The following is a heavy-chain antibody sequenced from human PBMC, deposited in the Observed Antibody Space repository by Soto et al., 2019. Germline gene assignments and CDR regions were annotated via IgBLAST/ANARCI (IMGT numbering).Heavy chain of an antibody. CDR2: IYYSGSA. CDR1: GYSISSADYY. Sequence: PSETLSLTCTVSGYSISSADYYWTWFRQPPGKGLEWIGYIYYSGSAYYNPSLESRLTMSIDTSMNQFSLELSSVAAADTAVYYCATHPFYDYYSGDYLDYWGQGTLVTVSS. D-gene: IGHD3-3*01. V-gene: IGHV4-30-4*01. J-gene: IGHJ4*02. CDR3: ATHPFYDYYSGDYLDY.